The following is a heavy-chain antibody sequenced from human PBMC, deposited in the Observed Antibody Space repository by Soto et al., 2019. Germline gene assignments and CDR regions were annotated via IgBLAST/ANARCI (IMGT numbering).Heavy chain of an antibody. CDR1: GYTFTAYY. J-gene: IGHJ3*02. CDR3: ATPGGGVDDSSGYYDI. D-gene: IGHD3-22*01. Sequence: GASVKVSCKASGYTFTAYYMHWVRQAPGQGPEWMGWINPNSGGTNYAQKFQGRVTMTRDTSTDTAYMELSRLRSEDTAVYYCATPGGGVDDSSGYYDIWGQGTMVTVSS. CDR2: INPNSGGT. V-gene: IGHV1-2*02.